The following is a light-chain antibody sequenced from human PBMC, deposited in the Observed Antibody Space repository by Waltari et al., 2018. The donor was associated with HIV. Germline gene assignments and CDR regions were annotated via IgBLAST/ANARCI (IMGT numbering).Light chain of an antibody. V-gene: IGLV1-40*01. CDR3: QSYDSSLSGGV. Sequence: QSVLTQPPSVSGAPGQRITISCTGSSSNIGAGYDVHWYQQLPGTAPKLLIYGDNNRPSGVPDRFSGSKSGTSASLAITGLQAEDEADYYCQSYDSSLSGGVFGGGTKLTVL. J-gene: IGLJ3*02. CDR2: GDN. CDR1: SSNIGAGYD.